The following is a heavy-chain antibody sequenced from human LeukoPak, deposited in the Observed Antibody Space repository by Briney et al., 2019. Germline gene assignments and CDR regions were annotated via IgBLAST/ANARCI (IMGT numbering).Heavy chain of an antibody. CDR3: ARSGAPNYDSSGYYSLAFDY. J-gene: IGHJ4*02. CDR2: IYYSGST. Sequence: SETLSLTCTVSGDSTSIRGYYWAWIRQPPGKGLEWIGYIYYSGSTNYNPSLKSRVTISVDTSKNQFSLKLSSVTAADTAVYYCARSGAPNYDSSGYYSLAFDYWGQGALVTVSS. D-gene: IGHD3-22*01. CDR1: GDSTSIRGYY. V-gene: IGHV4-61*05.